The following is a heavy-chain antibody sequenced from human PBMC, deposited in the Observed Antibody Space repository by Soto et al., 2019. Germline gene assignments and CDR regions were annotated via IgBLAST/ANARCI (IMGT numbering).Heavy chain of an antibody. J-gene: IGHJ6*03. CDR3: VGDYYYYMDV. CDR1: GFTLRSYW. CDR2: IKQDGSEK. Sequence: GGSLRLSCAASGFTLRSYWMSWVRQAPGKGLEWVANIKQDGSEKYYVDSVKGRFTISRDNAKNSLYLQMNSLRAEDTAVYYCVGDYYYYMDVWGKGTTVTVSS. V-gene: IGHV3-7*01.